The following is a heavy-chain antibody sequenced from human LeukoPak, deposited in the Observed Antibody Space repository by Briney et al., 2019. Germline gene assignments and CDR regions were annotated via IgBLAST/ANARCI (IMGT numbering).Heavy chain of an antibody. CDR1: GGSISSGSYY. D-gene: IGHD3-16*01. V-gene: IGHV4-61*02. CDR3: ARGLLGGSPSTLNWFDP. J-gene: IGHJ5*02. CDR2: IYTSGST. Sequence: SQTLSLTCTVSGGSISSGSYYWSWIRQPAGKGLEWIGRIYTSGSTNYNPSLKSRVTISVDTSKNQFSLKLSSVTAADTAVYYCARGLLGGSPSTLNWFDPWAREPWSPSPQ.